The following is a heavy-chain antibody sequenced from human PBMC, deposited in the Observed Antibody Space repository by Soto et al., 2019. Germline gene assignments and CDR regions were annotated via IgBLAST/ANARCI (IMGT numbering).Heavy chain of an antibody. V-gene: IGHV4-34*01. J-gene: IGHJ6*02. D-gene: IGHD3-22*01. Sequence: SETLSLTCAVYGGSFSGYYWSWIRQPPGKGLEWIGEINHSGSTNYNPSLKSRVTISVDTSKNQFSLKLSSVTAEDTAVYYCARGLGYYDSSGYQLLKGGYYYYGMDVWGQGTTVT. CDR3: ARGLGYYDSSGYQLLKGGYYYYGMDV. CDR2: INHSGST. CDR1: GGSFSGYY.